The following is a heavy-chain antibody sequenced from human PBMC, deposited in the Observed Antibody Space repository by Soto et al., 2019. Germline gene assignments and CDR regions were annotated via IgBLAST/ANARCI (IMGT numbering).Heavy chain of an antibody. Sequence: QVQLVQSGAEEKKPGASVKVSCKASGYTFTSYAMHWVRQAPGQRLEWMGWINAGNGNTKYSQKFQGRVTITRDTSESKAYMELISLRSEDTAVYYCEGSSGYYLIDDYWGQGTLVTVSS. J-gene: IGHJ4*02. V-gene: IGHV1-3*05. CDR2: INAGNGNT. D-gene: IGHD3-22*01. CDR3: EGSSGYYLIDDY. CDR1: GYTFTSYA.